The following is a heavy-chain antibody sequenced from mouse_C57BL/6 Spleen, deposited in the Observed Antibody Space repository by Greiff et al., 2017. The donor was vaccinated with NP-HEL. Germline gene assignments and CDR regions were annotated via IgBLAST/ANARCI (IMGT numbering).Heavy chain of an antibody. CDR2: ISSGGSYT. D-gene: IGHD2-3*01. J-gene: IGHJ4*01. Sequence: EVQVVESGGDLVKPGGSLKLSCAASGFTFSSYGMSWVRQTPDKRLEWVATISSGGSYTYYPDSVKGRFTISRDNAKNTLYLQMSSLKSEDTAMYYCARQDGYYGVDYWGQGTSVTVSS. CDR1: GFTFSSYG. CDR3: ARQDGYYGVDY. V-gene: IGHV5-6*01.